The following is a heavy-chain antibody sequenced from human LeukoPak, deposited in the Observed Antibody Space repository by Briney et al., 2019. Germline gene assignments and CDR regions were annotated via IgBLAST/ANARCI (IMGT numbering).Heavy chain of an antibody. CDR2: ISSSGSTI. J-gene: IGHJ6*02. CDR3: ARTPGYCSSTSCYYYYYYGMDV. D-gene: IGHD2-2*03. CDR1: GFTFSSYE. Sequence: GGSLRLSCAASGFTFSSYEMNWDRQAPGKGLEWVSYISSSGSTIYYADSVKGRFTISRDNAKNSLYLQMNSLRAEDTAVYYCARTPGYCSSTSCYYYYYYGMDVWGQGTTVTVSS. V-gene: IGHV3-48*03.